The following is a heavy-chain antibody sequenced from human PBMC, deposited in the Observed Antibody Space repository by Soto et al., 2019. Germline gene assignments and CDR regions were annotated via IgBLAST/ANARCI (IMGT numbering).Heavy chain of an antibody. V-gene: IGHV5-10-1*01. CDR2: SDPSDSYT. J-gene: IGHJ4*02. CDR1: GYSFTSYW. Sequence: GESLKISCRGSGYSFTSYWINWVRQMPGKGLEWMGGSDPSDSYTNYSPSFQGHVIISVDKSISTAYLQWSSLKASDTAMYYCARRRYSSGSPFDYWGQGTQVTISS. D-gene: IGHD3-22*01. CDR3: ARRRYSSGSPFDY.